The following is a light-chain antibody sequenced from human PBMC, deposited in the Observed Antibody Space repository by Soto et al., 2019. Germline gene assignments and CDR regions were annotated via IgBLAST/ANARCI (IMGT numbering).Light chain of an antibody. J-gene: IGLJ2*01. V-gene: IGLV2-14*03. CDR2: DVS. Sequence: QSVLTQPASVSGSPGQSITISCTGTSSDVGAYNYVSWYQHHPGKAPKLMIYDVSNRPSGVSNHFSGSKSGNTASLTISGFQAEDEADYYCNSFTTSSTLVFGGGTKLTVL. CDR3: NSFTTSSTLV. CDR1: SSDVGAYNY.